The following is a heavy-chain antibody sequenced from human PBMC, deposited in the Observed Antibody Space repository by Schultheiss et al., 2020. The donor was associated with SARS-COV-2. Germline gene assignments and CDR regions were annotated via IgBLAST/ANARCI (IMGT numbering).Heavy chain of an antibody. CDR1: GFTFSSYA. J-gene: IGHJ3*02. CDR3: TRSSDAFDI. D-gene: IGHD1-26*01. Sequence: GGSLRLSCAASGFTFSSYAMHWVRQAPGKGLEWVSGISWNSGSTGYADSVKGRFTISKDNAKNSLYLQMNSLRAEDTALYYCTRSSDAFDIWGHGTMVTVSS. CDR2: ISWNSGST. V-gene: IGHV3-9*01.